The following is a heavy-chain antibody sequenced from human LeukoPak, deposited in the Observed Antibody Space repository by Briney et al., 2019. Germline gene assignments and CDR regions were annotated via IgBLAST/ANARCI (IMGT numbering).Heavy chain of an antibody. D-gene: IGHD6-6*01. CDR1: GFTFSSYS. J-gene: IGHJ4*02. V-gene: IGHV3-21*04. CDR3: AKDRIAARRFYFDY. Sequence: GGSLRLSCAASGFTFSSYSMNWVRQAPGKGLEWVSSISSSSSYIYYADSVKGRFTISRDNAKNSLYLQMNSLRAEDTAVYYCAKDRIAARRFYFDYWGQGTLVTVSS. CDR2: ISSSSSYI.